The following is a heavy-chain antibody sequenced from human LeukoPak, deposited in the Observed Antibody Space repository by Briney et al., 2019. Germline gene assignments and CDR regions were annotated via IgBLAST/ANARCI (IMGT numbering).Heavy chain of an antibody. V-gene: IGHV3-30-3*01. CDR3: AKGGGIAVAGFNY. Sequence: GGSLRLSCAASGFTFSSYAMHWVRQAPGKGLEWVAVISYDGSNKYYADSVKGRFTISRDNSKNTLYLQMNSLRAEDTAVYYCAKGGGIAVAGFNYWGQGTLVTVSS. J-gene: IGHJ4*02. CDR1: GFTFSSYA. D-gene: IGHD6-19*01. CDR2: ISYDGSNK.